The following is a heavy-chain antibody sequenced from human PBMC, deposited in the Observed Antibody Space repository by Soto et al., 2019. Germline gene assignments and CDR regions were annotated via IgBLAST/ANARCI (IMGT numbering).Heavy chain of an antibody. CDR2: ISYDGSNK. Sequence: QVQLVESGGGVVQPGRSLRLSCAASGFTFSSYGMHWVRQAPGKGLEWVAVISYDGSNKYYADSVKGRFTISRDNSKNTLYLQMTSLRAEDTAVYYCAKEGDSSGSIDYCGQGTLVTVSS. V-gene: IGHV3-30*18. D-gene: IGHD6-19*01. CDR3: AKEGDSSGSIDY. CDR1: GFTFSSYG. J-gene: IGHJ4*02.